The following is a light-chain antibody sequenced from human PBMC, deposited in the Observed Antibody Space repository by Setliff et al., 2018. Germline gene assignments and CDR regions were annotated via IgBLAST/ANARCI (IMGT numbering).Light chain of an antibody. CDR3: SSYAGSNTPDV. J-gene: IGLJ1*01. CDR1: SSDVGGYNY. CDR2: EVS. V-gene: IGLV2-8*01. Sequence: QSALTQPPSASGSPGQSVTISCTGTSSDVGGYNYVSWYQQHPGKAPKLMIYEVSKRPSGVPDRFSGSKSGNTASLTVSGLQAEDEADYYCSSYAGSNTPDVVGTGTKVTVL.